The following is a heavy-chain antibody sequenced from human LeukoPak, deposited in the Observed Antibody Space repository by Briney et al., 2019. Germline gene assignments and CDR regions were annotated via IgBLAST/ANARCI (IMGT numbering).Heavy chain of an antibody. CDR3: AREDCSSTSCYRDAFDI. CDR2: IRYDGSNK. Sequence: PGGSLRLSCAASGFTFSSYGMHWVRQAPGKGLEWVAFIRYDGSNKYYADSVKGQFTISRDNSKNTLYLQMNSLRSEDTAVYYCAREDCSSTSCYRDAFDIWGQGTMVTVSS. J-gene: IGHJ3*02. V-gene: IGHV3-30*02. CDR1: GFTFSSYG. D-gene: IGHD2-2*02.